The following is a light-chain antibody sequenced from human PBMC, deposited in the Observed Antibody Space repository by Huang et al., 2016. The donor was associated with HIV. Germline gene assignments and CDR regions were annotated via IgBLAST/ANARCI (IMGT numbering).Light chain of an antibody. J-gene: IGKJ1*01. V-gene: IGKV3-20*01. Sequence: EIVLTQSPGTLSLSPGERAALSCRASEGIRSYYVAWYQQKPGQAPRLLIYAASSRATGIPDRFGGSGSGTDFTLTISRLEPEDFAVYYCQHYGPTPSWTFGQGTKVEIK. CDR1: EGIRSYY. CDR3: QHYGPTPSWT. CDR2: AAS.